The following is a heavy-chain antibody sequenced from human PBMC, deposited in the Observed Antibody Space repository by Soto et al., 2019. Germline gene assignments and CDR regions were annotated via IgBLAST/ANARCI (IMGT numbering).Heavy chain of an antibody. Sequence: GASVKVSCQVSGYTLTELSMHWVRQAPGKGLEWMGGFDPEDGETIYAQKFQGRVTMTEDTSTDTAYMELSSLRSEDTAVYYCATPGDGDYSFDYWGQGTLVTVSS. CDR3: ATPGDGDYSFDY. J-gene: IGHJ4*02. V-gene: IGHV1-24*01. CDR1: GYTLTELS. CDR2: FDPEDGET. D-gene: IGHD4-17*01.